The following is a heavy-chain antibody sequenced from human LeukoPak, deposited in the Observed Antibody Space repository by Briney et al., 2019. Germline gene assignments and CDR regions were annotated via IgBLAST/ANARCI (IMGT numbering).Heavy chain of an antibody. CDR2: IGDSGGNT. V-gene: IGHV3-23*01. CDR1: GFSFSNYA. D-gene: IGHD3-22*01. CDR3: ARAYYYDSSGYTASFQH. J-gene: IGHJ1*01. Sequence: PGGSLRLSCAASGFSFSNYAMTWVRQAPGKGLEWVSAIGDSGGNTHYADSVKGRFTISRDNSKNTLYLQMNSLRAEDTAVYYCARAYYYDSSGYTASFQHWGQGTLVTVSS.